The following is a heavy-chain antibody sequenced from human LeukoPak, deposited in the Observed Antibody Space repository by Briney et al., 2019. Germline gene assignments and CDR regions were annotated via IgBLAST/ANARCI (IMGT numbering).Heavy chain of an antibody. J-gene: IGHJ4*02. CDR3: AREGGYTSSSTSCHTLDC. D-gene: IGHD2-2*02. Sequence: PSETLSLTCTVSGGSISSSSYYWGWIRQPPGKGLEWIGSIYYSGSTYYNPSLKSRVTISVDTSKNQFSLKLSSVTAADTAVYYCAREGGYTSSSTSCHTLDCWGQGTLVTVSS. CDR1: GGSISSSSYY. V-gene: IGHV4-39*07. CDR2: IYYSGST.